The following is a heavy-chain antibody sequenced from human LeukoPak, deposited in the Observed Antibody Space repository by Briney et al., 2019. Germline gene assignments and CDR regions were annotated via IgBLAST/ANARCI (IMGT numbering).Heavy chain of an antibody. Sequence: SGTLSLTCAVSGGSISSSNWWSWVRQPPGKGLEWIGSIYHSGSTYYNPSLKSRVTISVDTSENQFSLKLSSVTAADTAVYYCARAVPMGLDYYYYYMDVWGKGTTVTVSS. D-gene: IGHD4/OR15-4a*01. CDR2: IYHSGST. CDR3: ARAVPMGLDYYYYYMDV. V-gene: IGHV4-4*02. J-gene: IGHJ6*03. CDR1: GGSISSSNW.